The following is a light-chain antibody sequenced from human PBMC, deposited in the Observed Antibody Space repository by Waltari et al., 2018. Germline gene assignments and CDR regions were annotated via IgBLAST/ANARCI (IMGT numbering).Light chain of an antibody. V-gene: IGLV4-69*01. CDR3: QTWGTSIRV. J-gene: IGLJ3*02. Sequence: QLVLTQSPSASASLGASVKLTCTLSSGHSNYAIAWHQQQPEKGPRYLMKLNSDGTHNKGDGIPGLVSVSTSGAERYLTIPSLQSEDEADYYCQTWGTSIRVFGGGTKLTVL. CDR2: LNSDGTH. CDR1: SGHSNYA.